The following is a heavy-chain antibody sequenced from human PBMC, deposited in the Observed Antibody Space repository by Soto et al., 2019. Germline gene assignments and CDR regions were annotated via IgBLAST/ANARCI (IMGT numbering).Heavy chain of an antibody. CDR1: GFTFSSYS. V-gene: IGHV3-48*01. J-gene: IGHJ4*02. CDR2: ISTTSSSI. Sequence: PGGSLRLSCAASGFTFSSYSMNWVRQAPGKGLEWISYISTTSSSIYYADSVKGRFTISRDNAKNSLYLQMNSLRAEDTALYYCAKSFSSNWYDYFDYWGQGSLVTVSS. CDR3: AKSFSSNWYDYFDY. D-gene: IGHD6-13*01.